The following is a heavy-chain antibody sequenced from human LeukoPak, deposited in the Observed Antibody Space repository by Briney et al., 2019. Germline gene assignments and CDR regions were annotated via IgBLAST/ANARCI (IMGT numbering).Heavy chain of an antibody. CDR1: GFTFSDYY. V-gene: IGHV3-11*04. D-gene: IGHD3-22*01. Sequence: KPGGSLRLSCAASGFTFSDYYMSWIRQAPGKGLEWVSYISSSGSTIYYADSVKGRFTISRDNAKNSLYLQMNSLRAEDTAAYYCARGTYYYDSSGPSDAFDIWGQGTMVTVSS. CDR3: ARGTYYYDSSGPSDAFDI. CDR2: ISSSGSTI. J-gene: IGHJ3*02.